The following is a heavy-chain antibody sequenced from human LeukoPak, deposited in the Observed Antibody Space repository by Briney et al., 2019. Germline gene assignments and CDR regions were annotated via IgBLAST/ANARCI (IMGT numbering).Heavy chain of an antibody. CDR3: ARDKYSSGWYFDY. CDR2: IYYSGST. Sequence: SETLSLTCTVSGGSISSSSYYWGWIRQPPGKGLEWIGSIYYSGSTYYNPSLKSRVTISVDTSKNQFSLKLSSVTAADTAVYYCARDKYSSGWYFDYWGQGTLVTVSS. J-gene: IGHJ4*02. D-gene: IGHD6-19*01. V-gene: IGHV4-39*02. CDR1: GGSISSSSYY.